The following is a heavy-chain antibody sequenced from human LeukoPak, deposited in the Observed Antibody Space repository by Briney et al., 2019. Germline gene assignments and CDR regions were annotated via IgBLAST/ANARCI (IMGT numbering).Heavy chain of an antibody. D-gene: IGHD2-2*01. CDR2: LYNSGST. J-gene: IGHJ2*01. CDR1: TGSISRYY. Sequence: SETLSLTCTVSTGSISRYYWSWLRQPPGKGLEWIGYLYNSGSTNYHTPHKRRATITVTTSKTQFSLTLSSVSAADTAVYYCASPARDSWHCSSTSCYTAWWYFDLWGRGTLVTVSS. CDR3: ASPARDSWHCSSTSCYTAWWYFDL. V-gene: IGHV4-4*09.